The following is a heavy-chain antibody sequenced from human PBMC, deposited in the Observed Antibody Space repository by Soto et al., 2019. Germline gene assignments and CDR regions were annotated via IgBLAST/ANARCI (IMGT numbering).Heavy chain of an antibody. J-gene: IGHJ3*02. CDR3: ARYETAGHRGFDI. Sequence: GASVKVSCKASGGTFSSPAMNWLRQAPGQGPEWMGGIIPTFGTANYIEKFRGRVTITADTSTSTAYMEVSSLTSEDTAMYFCARYETAGHRGFDIWGQGTMVTVSS. CDR1: GGTFSSPA. D-gene: IGHD6-19*01. V-gene: IGHV1-69*06. CDR2: IIPTFGTA.